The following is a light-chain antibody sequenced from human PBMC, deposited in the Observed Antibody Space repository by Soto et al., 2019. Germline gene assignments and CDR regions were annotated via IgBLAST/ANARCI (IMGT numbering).Light chain of an antibody. J-gene: IGKJ1*01. Sequence: EIVLAQCPGTLSLSPGETATLSCRASQSVRGSSLAWFQQKPGQAPRLLIYGASSRATGIPDRFSGSGSGTDFTLTISRLEPEDFAVYFCQQYGSPPRTFGQGSKVEIK. CDR1: QSVRGSS. V-gene: IGKV3-20*01. CDR3: QQYGSPPRT. CDR2: GAS.